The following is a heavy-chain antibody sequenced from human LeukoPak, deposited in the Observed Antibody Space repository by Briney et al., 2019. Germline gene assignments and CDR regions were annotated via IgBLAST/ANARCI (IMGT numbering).Heavy chain of an antibody. D-gene: IGHD3-3*01. CDR3: ARGAVKFGVVIPFDY. Sequence: ASVKVSCKASGYTFTSYDINWVRQATGQGLEWMGWMNPNSGNTGYAQKFQGRVTITRNTSISTAYMELSSLRSEDTAVYYCARGAVKFGVVIPFDYWGQGTLVTVSS. CDR2: MNPNSGNT. J-gene: IGHJ4*02. V-gene: IGHV1-8*03. CDR1: GYTFTSYD.